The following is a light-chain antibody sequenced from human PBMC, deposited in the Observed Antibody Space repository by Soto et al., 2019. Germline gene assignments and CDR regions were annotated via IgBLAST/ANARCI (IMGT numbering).Light chain of an antibody. CDR3: QIYNSGPLT. Sequence: DIQMTQSPSSLSASVGDTVTITCRASQGISNSLAWFQQKPGRVPQFLIYASSTLQPGSPPRFGGSGSGTDFTLTISSLQAEDVATYYCQIYNSGPLTFGPGTRVEIK. V-gene: IGKV1-27*01. CDR2: ASS. J-gene: IGKJ3*01. CDR1: QGISNS.